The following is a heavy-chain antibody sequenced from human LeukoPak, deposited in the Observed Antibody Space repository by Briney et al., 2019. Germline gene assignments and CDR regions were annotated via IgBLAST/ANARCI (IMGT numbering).Heavy chain of an antibody. V-gene: IGHV4-4*09. CDR3: ARLAVQWELRDNWFDP. Sequence: PSETLSLTCTVSGGPISSYYWSWIRQPPGKGLEWIGYIYTSGSTNYNPSLKSRVTISVDTSKNQFSLKLSSVTAADTAVYYCARLAVQWELRDNWFDPWGQGTLVTVSS. J-gene: IGHJ5*02. CDR2: IYTSGST. CDR1: GGPISSYY. D-gene: IGHD1-26*01.